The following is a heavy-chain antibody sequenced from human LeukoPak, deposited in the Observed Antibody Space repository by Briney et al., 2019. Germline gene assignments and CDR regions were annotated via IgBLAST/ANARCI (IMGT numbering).Heavy chain of an antibody. CDR2: IKQDASER. CDR1: GFTFSSYW. J-gene: IGHJ4*02. V-gene: IGHV3-7*01. D-gene: IGHD1-1*01. Sequence: GGSLRLSCAASGFTFSSYWMTWVRQAPGKGLEWVANIKQDASERYYVDSVKGRFTISRDNAKNSLYLQLNSLRAEDTAVYYCATPTAGTWHFDYWGQGTLVTVSS. CDR3: ATPTAGTWHFDY.